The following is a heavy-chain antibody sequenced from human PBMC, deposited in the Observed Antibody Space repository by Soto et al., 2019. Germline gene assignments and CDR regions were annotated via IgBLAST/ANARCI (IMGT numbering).Heavy chain of an antibody. V-gene: IGHV4-4*07. CDR1: GGSISNYY. D-gene: IGHD6-13*01. CDR2: VSSTGSS. CDR3: ARGVPAAGTDWFDP. J-gene: IGHJ5*02. Sequence: SETLSLTCTVSGGSISNYYWSWIRQSAEKRLEWIGRVSSTGSSYYNPSLKSRVTISVDTSKNQVSLNLTSVTAADTAVYYCARGVPAAGTDWFDPWGQGTLVTV.